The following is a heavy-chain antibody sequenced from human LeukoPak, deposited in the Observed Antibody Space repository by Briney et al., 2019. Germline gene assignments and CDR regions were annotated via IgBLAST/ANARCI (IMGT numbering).Heavy chain of an antibody. Sequence: SETLSLTCTVSGGSISSYYWSWIRQPPGKGLEWIGYIYYSGSTNYNPSLKSRVTISVDTSKNQFSLKPSSVTAADTAVYYCARASRRLEWELPDYWGQGTLVTVSS. J-gene: IGHJ4*02. CDR3: ARASRRLEWELPDY. V-gene: IGHV4-59*01. CDR2: IYYSGST. CDR1: GGSISSYY. D-gene: IGHD1-26*01.